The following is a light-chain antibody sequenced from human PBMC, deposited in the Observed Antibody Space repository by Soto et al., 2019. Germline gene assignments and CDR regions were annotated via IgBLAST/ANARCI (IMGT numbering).Light chain of an antibody. CDR1: SSDVGGYTY. CDR3: SSYTSSSTLYV. V-gene: IGLV2-14*01. Sequence: QSVLTQPASVSGSPGQSITISCTGTSSDVGGYTYVSWYQQHPGKAPKLMIFEVSSRPSGVSYRFSGSKSGNTASLTISGLQAEDEADYYCSSYTSSSTLYVFGSGTKLTVL. CDR2: EVS. J-gene: IGLJ1*01.